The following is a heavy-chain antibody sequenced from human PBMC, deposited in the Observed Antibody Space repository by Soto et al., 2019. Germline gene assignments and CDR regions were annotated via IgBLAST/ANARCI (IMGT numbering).Heavy chain of an antibody. V-gene: IGHV3-23*01. CDR1: GFTFSSYA. J-gene: IGHJ4*02. Sequence: GGSLRLSCAASGFTFSSYAMSWVRQAPGKGLEWVSSISAGGGSTYYADSVKGRFTISRDKSRNTLYLQMNGLRADDTAVYYCATLLGETSNWGQGTLVTVSS. CDR3: ATLLGETSN. CDR2: ISAGGGST. D-gene: IGHD1-26*01.